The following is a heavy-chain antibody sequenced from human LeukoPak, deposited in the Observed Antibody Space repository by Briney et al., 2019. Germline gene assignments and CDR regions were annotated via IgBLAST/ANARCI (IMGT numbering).Heavy chain of an antibody. Sequence: GASVKVSCKASGYTFGSYGITWVRQAPGQGLEWMGWISAHNGNTNYAQKLQGRVTMTTDTSTSTAYMELRSLRSDDTAVYYCASAFGYYYGSGSYLGYWGQGTLVTVSS. V-gene: IGHV1-18*01. CDR1: GYTFGSYG. CDR3: ASAFGYYYGSGSYLGY. D-gene: IGHD3-10*01. J-gene: IGHJ4*02. CDR2: ISAHNGNT.